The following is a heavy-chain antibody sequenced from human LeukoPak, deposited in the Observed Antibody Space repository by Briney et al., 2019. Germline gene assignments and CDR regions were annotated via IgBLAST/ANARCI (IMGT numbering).Heavy chain of an antibody. V-gene: IGHV4-59*10. CDR3: AREYRSSWYFNWFDP. Sequence: PSETLSLTCAVYGGSFSGYYWSWIRQPAGKGLEWIGRIYTSGSTNYNPSLKSRVTMSVDTSKNQFSLKLSSVTAADTAVYYCAREYRSSWYFNWFDPWGQGTLVTVSS. CDR1: GGSFSGYY. CDR2: IYTSGST. J-gene: IGHJ5*02. D-gene: IGHD6-13*01.